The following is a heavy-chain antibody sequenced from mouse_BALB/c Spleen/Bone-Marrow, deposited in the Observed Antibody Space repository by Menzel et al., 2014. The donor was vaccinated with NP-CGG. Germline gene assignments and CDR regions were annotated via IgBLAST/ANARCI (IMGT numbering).Heavy chain of an antibody. CDR1: GFTFSNFG. CDR3: ARSQFYGNYFYY. V-gene: IGHV5-17*02. CDR2: ISTGGTII. Sequence: EVKLVESGGGLVQPGGSRKLSCAASGFTFSNFGMHWVRQAPEKGLEWVAFISTGGTIISYADTVKGRFTISRDNPKNSLFLRMTSLRSEDTAIYFCARSQFYGNYFYYWGQGTTLTVSS. D-gene: IGHD2-1*01. J-gene: IGHJ2*01.